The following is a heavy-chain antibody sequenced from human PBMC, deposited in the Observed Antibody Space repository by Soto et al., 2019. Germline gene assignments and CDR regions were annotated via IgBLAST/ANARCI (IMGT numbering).Heavy chain of an antibody. CDR3: ARGGAARRVSYYYGMDV. V-gene: IGHV3-23*01. CDR2: ISGSGGST. Sequence: VGSLRLSCAASGFTFSSYAMSWVRQAPGKGLEWVSAISGSGGSTYYADSVKGRFTISRDNSKNTLYLQMNSLRAEDTAVYYCARGGAARRVSYYYGMDVWGQGTMVTVSS. J-gene: IGHJ6*02. D-gene: IGHD6-6*01. CDR1: GFTFSSYA.